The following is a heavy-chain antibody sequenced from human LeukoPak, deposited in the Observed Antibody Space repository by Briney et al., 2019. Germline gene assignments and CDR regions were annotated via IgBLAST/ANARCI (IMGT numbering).Heavy chain of an antibody. V-gene: IGHV4-30-2*01. CDR1: GGSISSGGYS. D-gene: IGHD6-13*01. CDR3: ARGRSRAAAAGTVDY. CDR2: IYHSGST. J-gene: IGHJ4*02. Sequence: SETLSLTCAVSGGSISSGGYSWSRIRQPPGKGLEWIGYIYHSGSTYYNPSLKSRVTISVDTSKNQFSLKLSSVTAADTAVYYCARGRSRAAAAGTVDYWGQGTLVTVSS.